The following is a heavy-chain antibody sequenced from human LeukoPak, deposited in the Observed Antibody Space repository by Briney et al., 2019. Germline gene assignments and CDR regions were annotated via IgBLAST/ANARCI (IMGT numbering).Heavy chain of an antibody. D-gene: IGHD5-18*01. V-gene: IGHV1-2*02. CDR2: INPNSGGT. CDR3: ARFGGYSANVGFDY. Sequence: ASVKVSFKASGYTFTDYSIHWVRQAPGEGLEWMGWINPNSGGTNYAQKFQGRVTMTRDTSISTAYMELSRLRSDDTAAYYCARFGGYSANVGFDYWGQGTLVTVSS. J-gene: IGHJ4*02. CDR1: GYTFTDYS.